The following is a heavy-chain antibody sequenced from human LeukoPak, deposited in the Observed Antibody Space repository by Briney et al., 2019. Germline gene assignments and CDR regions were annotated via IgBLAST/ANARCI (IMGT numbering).Heavy chain of an antibody. D-gene: IGHD3-16*02. CDR1: GFSLSSYA. CDR2: TSSSDAGK. CDR3: ATSETLRLGELSPIHY. Sequence: GGSLRLSCTVSGFSLSSYALSWVRRAPGKGLEWVSATSSSDAGKYYADSVKGRLTISRDNSKNTLYLQMKSLRVDDTAVYYCATSETLRLGELSPIHYWGQGTLVTVSS. V-gene: IGHV3-23*01. J-gene: IGHJ4*02.